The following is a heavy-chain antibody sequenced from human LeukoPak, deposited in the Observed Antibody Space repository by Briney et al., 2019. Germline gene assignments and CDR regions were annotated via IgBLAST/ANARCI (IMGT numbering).Heavy chain of an antibody. J-gene: IGHJ4*02. CDR1: GFTFSSYG. Sequence: GGSLRLSCAASGFTFSSYGMHWVRQAPGKGLEWEAVIWYDGSNKYYADSVKGRFTISRDNSKNTLYLQMNSLRAEDTAVYYCAKRYYDSSAYGSFDYWGQGTLVTVSS. D-gene: IGHD3-22*01. V-gene: IGHV3-33*06. CDR2: IWYDGSNK. CDR3: AKRYYDSSAYGSFDY.